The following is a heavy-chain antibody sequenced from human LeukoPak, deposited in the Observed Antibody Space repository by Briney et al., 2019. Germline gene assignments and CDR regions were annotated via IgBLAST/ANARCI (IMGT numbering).Heavy chain of an antibody. D-gene: IGHD3-16*02. CDR1: GGSISSSSYY. Sequence: SETLSLTCTVSGGSISSSSYYWGWIRQPPGKGLEWIGSIYYSGSTYYNPSLKSRVTISVDTSKNQFSLKLSSVTAEDTAVYYCARDTSYPHPYYMDVWGKGTTVTVSS. J-gene: IGHJ6*03. V-gene: IGHV4-39*02. CDR2: IYYSGST. CDR3: ARDTSYPHPYYMDV.